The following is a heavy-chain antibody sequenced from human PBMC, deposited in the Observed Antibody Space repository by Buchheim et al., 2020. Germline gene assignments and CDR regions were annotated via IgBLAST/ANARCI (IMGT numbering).Heavy chain of an antibody. Sequence: QVQLQESGPGLVKPSGTLSLTCAVSGASISSNNWWSWVRQPPGKGLEWIGEIYQRGNTNYNPSLKSRVAISLDKSKNQFSLKLNSVTAADTAVYYCARDRDCSSSSCTYGMDVWGQGTT. V-gene: IGHV4-4*02. CDR1: GASISSNNW. CDR3: ARDRDCSSSSCTYGMDV. J-gene: IGHJ6*02. CDR2: IYQRGNT. D-gene: IGHD2-2*01.